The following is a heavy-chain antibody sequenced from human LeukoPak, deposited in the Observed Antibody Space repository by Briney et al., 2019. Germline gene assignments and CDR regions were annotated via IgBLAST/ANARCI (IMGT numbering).Heavy chain of an antibody. V-gene: IGHV4-59*01. CDR2: IYYSGST. J-gene: IGHJ3*02. CDR3: AKMITFGGAADAFDI. Sequence: SGTLSLTCTVSGGSISSYYWSWIRQPPGKGLEWIGYIYYSGSTNYNPSLKSRVTISVDTSKNQFSLKLSSVTAADTAVYYCAKMITFGGAADAFDIWGQGTMVTVSS. CDR1: GGSISSYY. D-gene: IGHD3-16*01.